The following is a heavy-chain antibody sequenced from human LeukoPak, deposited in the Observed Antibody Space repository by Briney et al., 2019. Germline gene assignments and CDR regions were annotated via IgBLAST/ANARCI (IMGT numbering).Heavy chain of an antibody. D-gene: IGHD2-15*01. CDR3: AKDVPDIVVVVAATSLGAFDI. Sequence: GGSLRLSCAASGFTFSSYAMSWVRQAPGKGLEWVSAISGGGGSTYYADSVKGRFTISRDNSKSTLYLQMNSLRAEDTAVYYCAKDVPDIVVVVAATSLGAFDIWGQGTMVTVSS. CDR1: GFTFSSYA. J-gene: IGHJ3*02. CDR2: ISGGGGST. V-gene: IGHV3-23*01.